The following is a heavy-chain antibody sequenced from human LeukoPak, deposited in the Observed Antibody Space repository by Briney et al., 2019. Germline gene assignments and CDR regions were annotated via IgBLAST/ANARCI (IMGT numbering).Heavy chain of an antibody. CDR2: IYYRWIT. CDR1: GGSISSYY. D-gene: IGHD3-22*01. Sequence: PSETLSLTCTVSGGSISSYYWSWIRQPPGKGLEWIGDIYYRWITNYNPSLKTRVTISVDTSKNQFSLKLSSVTAADTAVYYCARDVGLYYYDSSGYPKEARYFDYWGQGTLVTVSS. V-gene: IGHV4-59*01. CDR3: ARDVGLYYYDSSGYPKEARYFDY. J-gene: IGHJ4*02.